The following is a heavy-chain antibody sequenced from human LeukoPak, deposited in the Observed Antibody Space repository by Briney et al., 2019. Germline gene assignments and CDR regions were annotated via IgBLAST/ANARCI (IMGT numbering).Heavy chain of an antibody. D-gene: IGHD3-9*01. CDR1: GYSLIELA. J-gene: IGHJ4*02. Sequence: GASVTVSCKVSGYSLIELAMHWVRQPPGKGLEWVGSFDPEDGEDGETHYAQKFQGRVTMTEDASTDTAYMELTRLSSEDTALYYCAMTDRYAGRPFDYWGQGTLVTVSS. V-gene: IGHV1-24*01. CDR2: FDPEDGEDGET. CDR3: AMTDRYAGRPFDY.